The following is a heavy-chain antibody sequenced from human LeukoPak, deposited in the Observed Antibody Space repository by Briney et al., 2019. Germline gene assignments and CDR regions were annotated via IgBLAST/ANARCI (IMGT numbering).Heavy chain of an antibody. V-gene: IGHV1-2*02. CDR2: INPNTGDT. CDR3: ASYPRYSSSPPFDY. D-gene: IGHD6-6*01. CDR1: GYTFTGYY. Sequence: ASVKVSCKASGYTFTGYYMHWVRQAPGQGFEWMGWINPNTGDTNYAHTFQGSVTMTRDTTISAAFMELTRLTSDDTAVYYCASYPRYSSSPPFDYWGQGTLVTVSS. J-gene: IGHJ4*02.